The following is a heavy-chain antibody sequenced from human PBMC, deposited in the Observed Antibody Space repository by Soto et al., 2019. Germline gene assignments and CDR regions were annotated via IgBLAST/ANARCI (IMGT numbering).Heavy chain of an antibody. CDR1: GFSFSDHY. J-gene: IGHJ6*02. V-gene: IGHV3-11*01. CDR2: ISPSGSDI. Sequence: GGSLRLSCAGSGFSFSDHYMSWIRQAPGKGLEWVSYISPSGSDIFYEDSVKGRFTISRDNAKNTLYLQMNSLRAEDTAVYYCARGHYGLDVWGQGTTVTVSS. CDR3: ARGHYGLDV.